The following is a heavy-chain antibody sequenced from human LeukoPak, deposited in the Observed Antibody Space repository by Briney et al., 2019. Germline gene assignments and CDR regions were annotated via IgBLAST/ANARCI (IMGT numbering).Heavy chain of an antibody. CDR2: IKQDGSEK. V-gene: IGHV3-7*01. D-gene: IGHD3-22*01. CDR3: ARGPTSLPRIHLDSSGYKKLVDQNAFDA. Sequence: PGGSLRLSCAASGFTFSTYWMSWVRQAPGKGLEWVANIKQDGSEKYYVDSVKGRFTISRDNAKNSLYLQMNSLRAEDTAVYYCARGPTSLPRIHLDSSGYKKLVDQNAFDAWGQGTMVTVSS. J-gene: IGHJ3*01. CDR1: GFTFSTYW.